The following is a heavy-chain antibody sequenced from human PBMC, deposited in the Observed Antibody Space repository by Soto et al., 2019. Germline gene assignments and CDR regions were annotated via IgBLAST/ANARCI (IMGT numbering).Heavy chain of an antibody. J-gene: IGHJ5*02. CDR1: GGSISSSSYY. D-gene: IGHD3-10*01. CDR2: IYYSGST. CDR3: ARHRGGIWFGELSGAPNWFDP. V-gene: IGHV4-39*01. Sequence: QLQLQESGPGLVKPSETLSLTCTVSGGSISSSSYYWGWIRQPPGKGLEWIGSIYYSGSTYYNPSLKSRVTISVDTSKNQFYLKLSSVTAADTAVYYCARHRGGIWFGELSGAPNWFDPWGQGTLVTVSS.